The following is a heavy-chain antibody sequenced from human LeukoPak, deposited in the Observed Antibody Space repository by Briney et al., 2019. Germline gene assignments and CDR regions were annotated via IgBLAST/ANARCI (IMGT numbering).Heavy chain of an antibody. CDR3: ARLRYSDY. CDR1: GFTFSSYG. V-gene: IGHV3-7*03. CDR2: IKQDGSEK. D-gene: IGHD2-21*01. J-gene: IGHJ4*02. Sequence: PGRSLRLSCAASGFTFSSYGMHWVRQAPGKGLEWVANIKQDGSEKNYVDSVKGRFTISRDNAKNSLYLQMNSLRAEDTAVYYCARLRYSDYWGQGTLVTVSS.